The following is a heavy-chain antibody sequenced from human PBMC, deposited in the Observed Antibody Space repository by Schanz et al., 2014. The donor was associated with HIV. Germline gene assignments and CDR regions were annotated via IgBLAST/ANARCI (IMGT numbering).Heavy chain of an antibody. CDR1: GFTFSNDW. V-gene: IGHV3-74*01. J-gene: IGHJ2*01. CDR2: INALGTTT. Sequence: EVQLVESGGGLVQPGGSLRLSCAASGFTFSNDWMHWVRQAPGKGLVWVSRINALGTTTAYADSLKGRFTISRDNFKNTLDLQMDSLRPDDTAVYYCAKGYTSSSVFNLWGRGTLVTVSS. D-gene: IGHD6-6*01. CDR3: AKGYTSSSVFNL.